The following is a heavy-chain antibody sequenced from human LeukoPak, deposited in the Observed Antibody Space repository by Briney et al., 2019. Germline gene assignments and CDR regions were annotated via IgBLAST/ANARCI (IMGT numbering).Heavy chain of an antibody. D-gene: IGHD5-24*01. CDR1: GFTFSSYA. CDR3: AISTSDGPIGDY. V-gene: IGHV3-30-3*01. J-gene: IGHJ4*02. Sequence: GGSLRLSCAASGFTFSSYAMHWVRQAPGKGLEWVAVISYDGSNKYYADSVKGRFTISRDNSKNTLYLQMNSLRAEDTAVYYCAISTSDGPIGDYWGQGTLVTVSS. CDR2: ISYDGSNK.